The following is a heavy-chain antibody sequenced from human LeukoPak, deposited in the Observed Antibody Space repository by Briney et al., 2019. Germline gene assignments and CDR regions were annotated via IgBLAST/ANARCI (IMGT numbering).Heavy chain of an antibody. CDR2: IYHSGST. Sequence: NPSETLSLTCAVSGDSISSSNWWSWVRQPPGKGLEWIGEIYHSGSTNYNPSLKSRVTMSVDNSENHFSLRLSSVTAADTALYYCARSTVSVISRGAFHIWGQGTMVTVSS. J-gene: IGHJ3*02. D-gene: IGHD3-10*01. CDR3: ARSTVSVISRGAFHI. V-gene: IGHV4-4*02. CDR1: GDSISSSNW.